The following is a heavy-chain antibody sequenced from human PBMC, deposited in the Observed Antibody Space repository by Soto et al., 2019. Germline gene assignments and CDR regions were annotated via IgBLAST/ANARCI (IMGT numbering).Heavy chain of an antibody. CDR2: INPDGGGT. Sequence: QVQLVQSGAEVKKPGASVKVSCKASGYTFTSYYIHWVRLAPGQGLEWMGIINPDGGGTSYAQQFQGRVIMTRDTSTRTVYMEMSSLRSEDTAVYYCAVGGNSLGMDVWGQGTKVTVSS. V-gene: IGHV1-46*01. CDR3: AVGGNSLGMDV. CDR1: GYTFTSYY. D-gene: IGHD4-4*01. J-gene: IGHJ6*02.